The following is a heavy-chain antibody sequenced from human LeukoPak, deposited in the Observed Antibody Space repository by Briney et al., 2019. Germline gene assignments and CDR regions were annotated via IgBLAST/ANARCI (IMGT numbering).Heavy chain of an antibody. J-gene: IGHJ4*02. CDR3: ARVPYSSGLYYFDY. CDR2: IKQDGSDK. V-gene: IGHV3-7*04. CDR1: GFTFTKYW. Sequence: GGSLRLSCAASGFTFTKYWMTWVRQAPGKGLEWVGNIKQDGSDKNYMDSVKGRFTISRDNTKNSVYLQMSSLRAEDTAVYYCARVPYSSGLYYFDYWGQGTLVTVSS. D-gene: IGHD6-19*01.